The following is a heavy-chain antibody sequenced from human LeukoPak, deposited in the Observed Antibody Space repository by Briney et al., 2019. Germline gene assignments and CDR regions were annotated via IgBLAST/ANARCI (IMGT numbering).Heavy chain of an antibody. V-gene: IGHV3-74*03. CDR3: TRVLAGRSGLMDV. J-gene: IGHJ6*02. CDR1: GFSLSDYW. Sequence: PAGSLRLSCVVSGFSLSDYWMHWVRQVPGKGLVWVSRILPEGRGSMYGDSVKGRFTICRGSAKNPLYLQMHSLRAEDAAVYYCTRVLAGRSGLMDVWGRGTTVTVSS. D-gene: IGHD2-8*02. CDR2: ILPEGRGS.